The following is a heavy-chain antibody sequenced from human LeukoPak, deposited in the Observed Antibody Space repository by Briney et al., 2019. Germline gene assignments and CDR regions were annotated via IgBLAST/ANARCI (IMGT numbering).Heavy chain of an antibody. D-gene: IGHD5-12*01. Sequence: GGSLRLSCAASGFTFSSYWMHWVRQAPGKGLVWVSRINSDGSSTSYADSVKGRFTISRDNAKNTLYLQMNSLRAEDTAVYYCARDDSGYDGGPIPDYWGQGTLVTVSS. V-gene: IGHV3-74*01. CDR1: GFTFSSYW. CDR3: ARDDSGYDGGPIPDY. CDR2: INSDGSST. J-gene: IGHJ4*02.